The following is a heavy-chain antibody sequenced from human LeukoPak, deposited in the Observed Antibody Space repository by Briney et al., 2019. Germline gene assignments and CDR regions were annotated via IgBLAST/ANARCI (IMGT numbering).Heavy chain of an antibody. CDR1: GFTFSSYA. J-gene: IGHJ6*02. Sequence: GGSLRLSCAASGFTFSSYAMSWVRQAPGKGLEWVSAISGSGGSTYYADSAKGRFTISRDNSKNTLYLQMNSLRAEDTAVYYCAKGSGSYSRHYYGMDVWGQGTTVTVSS. CDR2: ISGSGGST. V-gene: IGHV3-23*01. CDR3: AKGSGSYSRHYYGMDV. D-gene: IGHD1-26*01.